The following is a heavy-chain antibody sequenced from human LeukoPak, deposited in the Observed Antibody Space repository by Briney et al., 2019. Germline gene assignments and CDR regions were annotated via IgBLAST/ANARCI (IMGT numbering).Heavy chain of an antibody. CDR3: ARAIDYGSGSYLLDY. CDR1: GCTFTGYY. Sequence: GASVKVSCKASGCTFTGYYMHWVRQAPGQGLEWMGGINPNSGGTNYPQKFQGRVTMTRDTSISTAYMELSRLRSDDTAVYYCARAIDYGSGSYLLDYWGQGTLVTVSS. CDR2: INPNSGGT. V-gene: IGHV1-2*02. D-gene: IGHD3-10*01. J-gene: IGHJ4*02.